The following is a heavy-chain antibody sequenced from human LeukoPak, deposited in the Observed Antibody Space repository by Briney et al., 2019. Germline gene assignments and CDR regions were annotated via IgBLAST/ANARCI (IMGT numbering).Heavy chain of an antibody. V-gene: IGHV3-7*01. CDR2: INQDGSVK. Sequence: GGSLRLSRAASGFTFSSFWMGWVRQAPGKGLEWVANINQDGSVKYYVDSVKGRFTISRDNAKNSLYLQMSSLRAEDTAVYYCAKGTYYLDYWGQGTLVTVSS. CDR1: GFTFSSFW. CDR3: AKGTYYLDY. J-gene: IGHJ4*02.